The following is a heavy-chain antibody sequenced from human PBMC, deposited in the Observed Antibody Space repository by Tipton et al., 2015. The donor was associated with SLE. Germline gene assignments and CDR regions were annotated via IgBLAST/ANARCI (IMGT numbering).Heavy chain of an antibody. CDR3: ARADYYDSSGYSLWYFDL. D-gene: IGHD3-22*01. CDR1: GGSISSHY. V-gene: IGHV4-59*11. Sequence: TLSLTCTVSGGSISSHYWSWIRQPPGKGLEWIGYIYYSGSTNYNPSLKSRVTISVDTSKNQFSLKLSSVTAADTAVYYCARADYYDSSGYSLWYFDLWGRGTLVTVSS. CDR2: IYYSGST. J-gene: IGHJ2*01.